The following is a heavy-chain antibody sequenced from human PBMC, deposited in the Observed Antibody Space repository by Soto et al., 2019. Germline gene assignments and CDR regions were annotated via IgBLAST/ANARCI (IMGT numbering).Heavy chain of an antibody. D-gene: IGHD6-19*01. CDR2: IYWNDDK. J-gene: IGHJ4*02. V-gene: IGHV2-5*01. CDR1: GFSLSTSGLG. Sequence: QITLKESGPTLVSPTQTLTLTCTFSGFSLSTSGLGVGWIRQPPGKALEWLALIYWNDDKRYSPSLKARLTITKDTYKNQVVLTMTNMDPVDTATYCCAHRPSGWYLFDYWGQGTLVTVSS. CDR3: AHRPSGWYLFDY.